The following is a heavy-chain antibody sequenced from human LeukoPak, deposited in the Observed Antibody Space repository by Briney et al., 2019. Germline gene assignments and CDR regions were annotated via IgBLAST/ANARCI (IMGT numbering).Heavy chain of an antibody. CDR1: GGSISSGGYF. J-gene: IGHJ4*02. Sequence: SETLSLTCTVSGGSISSGGYFWSWIRHPPGKALEWIGYIYDSGRSYYNPSLQGRVTISVDTSKNQFSLKLSSATAADTAVYFCAGDYGDYYFDYWGQGTLVTVSS. CDR3: AGDYGDYYFDY. CDR2: IYDSGRS. D-gene: IGHD4-17*01. V-gene: IGHV4-30-2*01.